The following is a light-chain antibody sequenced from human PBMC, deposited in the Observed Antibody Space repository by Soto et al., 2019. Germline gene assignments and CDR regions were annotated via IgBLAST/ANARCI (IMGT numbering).Light chain of an antibody. CDR3: MQSIDLPYT. Sequence: DIVLTQSPLSLTVTPGEAASISCTSSESLLHRNGNTLLDWYLQKPGQSPQLLIYLVSRRASGVPDRFSGGGSGTDFTLKISRVEADDVGVYYCMQSIDLPYTFGQGTKLEIK. CDR2: LVS. V-gene: IGKV2-28*01. J-gene: IGKJ2*01. CDR1: ESLLHRNGNTL.